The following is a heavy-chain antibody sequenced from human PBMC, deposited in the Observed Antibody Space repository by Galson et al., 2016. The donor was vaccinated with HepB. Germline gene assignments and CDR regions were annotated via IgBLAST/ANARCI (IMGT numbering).Heavy chain of an antibody. D-gene: IGHD2-15*01. V-gene: IGHV4-34*01. CDR3: ARVVVAATNWFDP. J-gene: IGHJ5*02. CDR1: GGSFNAYY. CDR2: INHSGST. Sequence: SETLSLTCGVYGGSFNAYYWSWIRQPPGKGLEWIGEINHSGSTKSNPSLKSRVTISVDTSKNQFSLKLSSMSAADTAVYFCARVVVAATNWFDPWGQGTLVTVSS.